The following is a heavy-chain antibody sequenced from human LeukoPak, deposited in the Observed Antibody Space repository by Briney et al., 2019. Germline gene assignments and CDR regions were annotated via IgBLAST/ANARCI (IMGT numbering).Heavy chain of an antibody. CDR2: ISGADGET. CDR3: ARDADGSGTLLDL. Sequence: ASVKVSCKASGHTLTGYYIHWVRQAPGQGLEWMGWISGADGETKSVQKFQGRVTMTTDTSTRTAYMELRSLRSDDTAIFYCARDADGSGTLLDLWGQGTLVTVSS. D-gene: IGHD3-10*01. V-gene: IGHV1-18*04. J-gene: IGHJ5*02. CDR1: GHTLTGYY.